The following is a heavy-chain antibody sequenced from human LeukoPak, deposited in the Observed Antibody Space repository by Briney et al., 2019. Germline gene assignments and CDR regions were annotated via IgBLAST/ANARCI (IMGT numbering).Heavy chain of an antibody. D-gene: IGHD6-19*01. CDR1: GGSFSGYY. CDR3: ARVHSSGWGRWFDP. J-gene: IGHJ5*02. Sequence: SETLSLTCAVYGGSFSGYYWSWIRQPPGKGLEWIGEINHSGSTNYNPSLKSRVTISVDTSKNQFSLKLSSVTAADTAVYYCARVHSSGWGRWFDPWGQGTLVTVSS. CDR2: INHSGST. V-gene: IGHV4-34*01.